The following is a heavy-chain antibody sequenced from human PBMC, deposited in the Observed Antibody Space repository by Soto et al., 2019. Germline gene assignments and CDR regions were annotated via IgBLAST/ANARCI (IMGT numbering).Heavy chain of an antibody. V-gene: IGHV1-18*01. D-gene: IGHD3-3*01. J-gene: IGHJ5*01. CDR2: ISAYNGNT. CDR1: GYTFTSYG. Sequence: ASVKVSCKASGYTFTSYGISWVRQAPGEGLEWMGWISAYNGNTNYAQKLQGRVTMTTDTSTSTAYMELRSLRSDDTAVYYCALFGGEFPFGVFIGPWVRGWFDSRGKGTLVTGST. CDR3: ALFGGEFPFGVFIGPWVRGWFDS.